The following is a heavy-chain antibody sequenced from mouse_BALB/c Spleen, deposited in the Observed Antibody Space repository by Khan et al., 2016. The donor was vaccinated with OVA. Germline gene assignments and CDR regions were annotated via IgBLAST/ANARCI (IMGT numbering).Heavy chain of an antibody. CDR2: IYWDDDK. D-gene: IGHD2-4*01. Sequence: QVTLKESGPGILQPSQTLSLTCSFSGFSLSTSGVSVSWIRQPSGKGLEWLAHIYWDDDKHYNPSLKSRLPISTDTSRNQVFLKITRGDSDDTATYYCARRPGEVSADYLFAYGGRGTLLTLSA. CDR3: ARRPGEVSADYLFAY. CDR1: GFSLSTSGVS. V-gene: IGHV8-12*01. J-gene: IGHJ3*01.